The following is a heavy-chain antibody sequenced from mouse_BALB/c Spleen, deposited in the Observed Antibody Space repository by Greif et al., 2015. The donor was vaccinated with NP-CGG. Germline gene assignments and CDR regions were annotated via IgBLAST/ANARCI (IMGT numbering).Heavy chain of an antibody. J-gene: IGHJ4*01. CDR2: ILPGSGST. CDR1: GYTFSSYW. V-gene: IGHV1-9*01. CDR3: ARYDYDYAMDY. Sequence: QVHVKQSGAELMKPGASVKISCKATGYTFSSYWIEWVKQRPGHGLEWIGEILPGSGSTNYNEKFKGKATFTADTSSNTAYMQLSSLTSEDSAVYYCARYDYDYAMDYWGQGTSVTVSS. D-gene: IGHD2-4*01.